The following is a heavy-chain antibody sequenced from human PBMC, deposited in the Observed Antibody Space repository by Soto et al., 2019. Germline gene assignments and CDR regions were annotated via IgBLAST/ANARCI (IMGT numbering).Heavy chain of an antibody. D-gene: IGHD3-10*01. J-gene: IGHJ4*02. Sequence: QVQLVQSGAEVKKPGASVKVSCKASGYTFTSYEINWVRQATGQGLEWMGWMNPNSGDTGYAQKFQGRVTMTRETSISTAYMELSSLRSEDTAVYYCARGELLWFGELLRWGQGTLGTVSS. CDR3: ARGELLWFGELLR. V-gene: IGHV1-8*01. CDR2: MNPNSGDT. CDR1: GYTFTSYE.